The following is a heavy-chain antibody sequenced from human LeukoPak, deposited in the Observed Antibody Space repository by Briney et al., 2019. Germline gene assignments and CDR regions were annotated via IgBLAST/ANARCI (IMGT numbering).Heavy chain of an antibody. CDR2: ISYDGSNK. J-gene: IGHJ4*02. V-gene: IGHV3-30-3*01. CDR3: ARSSGWQAYFDY. CDR1: GFTFSSYA. Sequence: PGGSLRLSCAASGFTFSSYAMHWVRQAPGKGLEWVAVISYDGSNKYYADSVKGRFTISRDNSKNTLYLQMNSLRAEDTAVYYCARSSGWQAYFDYWGQGTLVTVSS. D-gene: IGHD6-19*01.